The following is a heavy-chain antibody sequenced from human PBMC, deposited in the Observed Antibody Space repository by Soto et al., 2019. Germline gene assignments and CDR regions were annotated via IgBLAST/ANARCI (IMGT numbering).Heavy chain of an antibody. CDR1: GFTFSSYA. CDR2: ISYDGSKK. D-gene: IGHD6-13*01. V-gene: IGHV3-30-3*01. CDR3: AREGSSSWYVRNWFYP. Sequence: QVQLVESGGGVVQPGRSLRLSCAASGFTFSSYAMHWVRQAPGKGLERVAVISYDGSKKYYADSVKGRFTISRDNSKNTLYLQMHSLRAEDTAVYYWAREGSSSWYVRNWFYPWCQGTLVTVSS. J-gene: IGHJ5*02.